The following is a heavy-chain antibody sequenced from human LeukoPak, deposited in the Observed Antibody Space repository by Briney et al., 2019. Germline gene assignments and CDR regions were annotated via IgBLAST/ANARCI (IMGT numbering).Heavy chain of an antibody. V-gene: IGHV3-7*03. CDR3: ARARGGYDFDY. J-gene: IGHJ4*02. D-gene: IGHD5-12*01. CDR2: IKQDGSEK. Sequence: PGGSLRLSCAASRFTFSSYWMSWVRQAPGKGLEWVANIKQDGSEKYYVDSVKGRFTISRDNAKNSLYPQLNSLRAEDTAVYYCARARGGYDFDYWGQGTLVTVSS. CDR1: RFTFSSYW.